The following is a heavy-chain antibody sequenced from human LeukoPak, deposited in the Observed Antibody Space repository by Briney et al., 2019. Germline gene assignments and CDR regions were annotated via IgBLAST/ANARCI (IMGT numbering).Heavy chain of an antibody. D-gene: IGHD3/OR15-3a*01. Sequence: PGGSLRLSCAASGFTFSSYGMHWIRQAPDKGLEWVAVISYDGSNKYYADSVKGRFTISRDNSKNTLYLQMNSLRAEDTAVYYCAKDLQGDLWYFDYWGQGTLVTVSS. CDR3: AKDLQGDLWYFDY. CDR2: ISYDGSNK. V-gene: IGHV3-30*18. CDR1: GFTFSSYG. J-gene: IGHJ4*02.